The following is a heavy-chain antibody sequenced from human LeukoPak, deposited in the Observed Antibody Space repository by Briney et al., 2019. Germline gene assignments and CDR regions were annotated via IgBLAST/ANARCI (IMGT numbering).Heavy chain of an antibody. D-gene: IGHD4-17*01. CDR1: GGSVSSGSYY. J-gene: IGHJ6*02. Sequence: SETLSLTCTVSGGSVSSGSYYWSWIRQPPGKGLEWIGHVYYTGGTNYNPSLKSRVTISVDTPKDQFSLKLSFVTAADTAVYYCAREDDDYGEYYGMDVWGQGTTVTVSS. CDR2: VYYTGGT. V-gene: IGHV4-61*01. CDR3: AREDDDYGEYYGMDV.